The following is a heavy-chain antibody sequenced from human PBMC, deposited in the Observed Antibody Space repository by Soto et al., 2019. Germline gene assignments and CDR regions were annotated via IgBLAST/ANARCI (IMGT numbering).Heavy chain of an antibody. CDR2: INPSGGST. CDR3: ARAGQAYYYGSGTPRAWFDP. V-gene: IGHV1-46*01. CDR1: GYTFTSYY. J-gene: IGHJ5*02. Sequence: ASVKVSCKASGYTFTSYYMHWVRQAPGQGLEWMGIINPSGGSTSYAQKFQGRVTMTRDTSTSTVYMELSSLRSEDTAVYYCARAGQAYYYGSGTPRAWFDPWGQGTLVTVSS. D-gene: IGHD3-10*01.